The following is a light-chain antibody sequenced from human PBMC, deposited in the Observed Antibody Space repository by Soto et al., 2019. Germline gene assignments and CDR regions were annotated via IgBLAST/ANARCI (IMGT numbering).Light chain of an antibody. CDR2: DVT. V-gene: IGLV2-14*01. J-gene: IGLJ2*01. CDR3: SSYTSSNTLV. Sequence: QSVLTQPASVSGSPGQSITIACTGTSSDVGGYMYVSWYQQHPGKAPKLMIYDVTNRPSGVSNRFSGFKSGNTAFLTISGLQAEDEADYYCSSYTSSNTLVFGGGTKVTVL. CDR1: SSDVGGYMY.